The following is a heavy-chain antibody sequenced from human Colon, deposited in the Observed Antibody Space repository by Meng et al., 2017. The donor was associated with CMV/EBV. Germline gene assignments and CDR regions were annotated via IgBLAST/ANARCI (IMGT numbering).Heavy chain of an antibody. CDR1: GFNFSSHG. V-gene: IGHV3-21*01. J-gene: IGHJ4*02. CDR3: ARGYCTTTSCYAVFDY. D-gene: IGHD2-2*01. Sequence: GESLKISCAASGFNFSSHGMNWVRRAPGKGLEWVSSISISGSFKNYAGAVRGRFTISRDNAKNSLFLQMNSLRVEDMGVYYCARGYCTTTSCYAVFDYWGQGTLVTVSS. CDR2: ISISGSFK.